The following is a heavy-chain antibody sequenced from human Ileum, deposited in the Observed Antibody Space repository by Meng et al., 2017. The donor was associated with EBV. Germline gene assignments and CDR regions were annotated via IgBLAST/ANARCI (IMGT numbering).Heavy chain of an antibody. D-gene: IGHD2-2*01. Sequence: QVQLQESGSGLAKPSGXLSLTCAASGGAISSSNWWRWVRQPPGKGLEWIGEIYHSGSTNYNPSLKSRVTISVDKSRNQFSLKLSSVTAADTAVYYCASGRKYCSSTSCYGQFDYGGQGTLVTVSS. CDR3: ASGRKYCSSTSCYGQFDY. CDR2: IYHSGST. J-gene: IGHJ4*02. CDR1: GGAISSSNW. V-gene: IGHV4-4*02.